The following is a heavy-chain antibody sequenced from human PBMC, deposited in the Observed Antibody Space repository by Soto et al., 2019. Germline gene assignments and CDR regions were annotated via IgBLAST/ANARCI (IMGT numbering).Heavy chain of an antibody. Sequence: EVQLLESGGGLVQPGGSLRLSCAASGFTFRSYAMSWVRQAPGKGLEWVSTISGSDYSTYYADSVKGRFTISRDNSKNTLYLQMNSLRADDTAIYYCAKEGGGSHYYFDQWGQGALVTVSS. CDR1: GFTFRSYA. CDR3: AKEGGGSHYYFDQ. CDR2: ISGSDYST. J-gene: IGHJ4*02. D-gene: IGHD1-26*01. V-gene: IGHV3-23*01.